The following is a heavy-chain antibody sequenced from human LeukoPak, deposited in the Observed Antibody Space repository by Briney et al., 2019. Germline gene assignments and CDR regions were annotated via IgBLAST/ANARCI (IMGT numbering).Heavy chain of an antibody. V-gene: IGHV4-39*01. J-gene: IGHJ4*02. Sequence: PSETLSLTCTVSSGSISIGSYYWGWIRQHPGKGLEWIGTIYYSGSTYYNPSLKSRVTISVDTSKNQFSLKLSSVTAADTAVYYCASGLGPFDYWGQGTLVTVSS. CDR1: SGSISIGSYY. CDR2: IYYSGST. D-gene: IGHD3/OR15-3a*01. CDR3: ASGLGPFDY.